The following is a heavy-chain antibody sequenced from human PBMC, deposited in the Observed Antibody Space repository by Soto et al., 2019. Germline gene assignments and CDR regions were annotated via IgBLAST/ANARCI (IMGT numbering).Heavy chain of an antibody. CDR3: ALRGSWALGMDV. CDR1: GFSLSTSGVG. J-gene: IGHJ6*02. V-gene: IGHV2-5*02. CDR2: IYWDDDK. Sequence: QITLKESGPTLVKPTQTLTLTCTFSGFSLSTSGVGVGWIRQPPGKALEWLALIYWDDDKRYSPSLKSRLTITKDTYKNQVVLTMTHMDPVDTAPFYCALRGSWALGMDVWGQGTTVTVSS. D-gene: IGHD1-26*01.